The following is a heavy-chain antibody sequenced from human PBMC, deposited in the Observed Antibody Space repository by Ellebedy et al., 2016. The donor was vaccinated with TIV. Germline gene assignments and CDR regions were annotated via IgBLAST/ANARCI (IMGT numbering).Heavy chain of an antibody. CDR1: GFTLRSYA. CDR3: AKDLYGDRGGALDY. J-gene: IGHJ4*02. Sequence: GESLKISXAASGFTLRSYAMSWVRPAPGKGLEWVSSIHGSGGSTYYADSRKGRFTISRDNSKHTLYLQMNSLRAEDTAVYYCAKDLYGDRGGALDYWGQGTLVTVSS. CDR2: IHGSGGST. D-gene: IGHD4-17*01. V-gene: IGHV3-23*01.